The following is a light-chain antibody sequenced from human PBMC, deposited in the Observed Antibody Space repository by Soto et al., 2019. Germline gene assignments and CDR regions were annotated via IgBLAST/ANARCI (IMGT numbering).Light chain of an antibody. CDR3: QQYGSSPPAIT. J-gene: IGKJ5*01. V-gene: IGKV3-20*01. CDR2: DAS. Sequence: EIVLTQSPGTLSLSPGERATISCRASQSVSSRYLAWYQQKPGQAPRLLIYDASSRSTGSPARFSGSGSGTDFTLTISRLEPEDFAFYYCQQYGSSPPAITFGQGTRLDIK. CDR1: QSVSSRY.